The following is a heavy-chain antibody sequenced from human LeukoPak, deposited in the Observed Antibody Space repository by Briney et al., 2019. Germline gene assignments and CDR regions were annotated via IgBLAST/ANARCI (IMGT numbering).Heavy chain of an antibody. V-gene: IGHV4-59*08. CDR1: GGSISGYY. J-gene: IGHJ4*02. D-gene: IGHD4-23*01. CDR2: VYYSGYT. Sequence: SETLSLTCTVSGGSISGYYWSWIRQPPGKGLEWIGYVYYSGYTKYNSSLKSRITISVDTSKNQFPLRLSAATAADTALYYCARYPYGGNSPFDYWGQGTLVTVSS. CDR3: ARYPYGGNSPFDY.